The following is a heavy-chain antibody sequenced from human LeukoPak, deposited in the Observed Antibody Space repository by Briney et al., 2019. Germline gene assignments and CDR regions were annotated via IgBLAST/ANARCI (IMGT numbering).Heavy chain of an antibody. D-gene: IGHD4-17*01. CDR3: ARAYGDYEDY. V-gene: IGHV3-48*03. CDR1: GFTFSSYE. Sequence: PGGSLRLSCAASGFTFSSYEMNWVRQALGKGLEWVSYISSSGSTIYYADSVKGRFTISRDNAKNSLYLQMNSLRAEDTAVYYCARAYGDYEDYWGQGTLVTVSS. J-gene: IGHJ4*02. CDR2: ISSSGSTI.